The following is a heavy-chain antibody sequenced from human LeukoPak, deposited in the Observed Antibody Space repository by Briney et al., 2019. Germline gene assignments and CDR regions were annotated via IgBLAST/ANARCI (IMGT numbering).Heavy chain of an antibody. CDR2: IYPGDSVT. V-gene: IGHV5-51*01. J-gene: IGHJ4*02. CDR3: GGPGYCRSNRRYGLFFDY. D-gene: IGHD2-2*01. Sequence: GESLKISCKGSGYSFTSYWIGWVRQMPGKGLEWMGIIYPGDSVTRYSPSFQGQVTISADKSISTAYLQWSSLKASDTAMYYCGGPGYCRSNRRYGLFFDYLGQGTLVTVSS. CDR1: GYSFTSYW.